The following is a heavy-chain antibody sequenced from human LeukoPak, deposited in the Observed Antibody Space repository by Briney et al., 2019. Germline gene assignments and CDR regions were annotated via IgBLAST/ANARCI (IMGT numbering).Heavy chain of an antibody. D-gene: IGHD6-19*01. J-gene: IGHJ4*02. CDR3: ARVRRYSSGWYVDY. CDR2: ISSSSSTI. Sequence: GGSLRLSCAASGFTFNTYTMNWVRQAPGKGLEWVSYISSSSSTIYYADSVKGRFTISRDNAKNSLYLQMNSLRDEDTAVYYCARVRRYSSGWYVDYWGQGTLVAVS. V-gene: IGHV3-48*02. CDR1: GFTFNTYT.